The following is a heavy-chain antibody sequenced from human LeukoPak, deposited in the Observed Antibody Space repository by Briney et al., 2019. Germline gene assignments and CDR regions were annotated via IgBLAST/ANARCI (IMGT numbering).Heavy chain of an antibody. J-gene: IGHJ4*02. V-gene: IGHV3-53*01. Sequence: GGSLRLSCAASGFIVSNYYMNWVRQAPGKGLECVSVIYNGGATYYADSVKGRFTISRDNSKNTLYLQMNSLRAEDTAAYFCAREYGSGTFDWGQGTLVTVSS. CDR3: AREYGSGTFD. CDR2: IYNGGAT. D-gene: IGHD2-2*01. CDR1: GFIVSNYY.